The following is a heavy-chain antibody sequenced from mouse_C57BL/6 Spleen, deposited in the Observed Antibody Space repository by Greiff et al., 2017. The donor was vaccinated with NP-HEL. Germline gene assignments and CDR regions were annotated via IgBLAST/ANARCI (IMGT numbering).Heavy chain of an antibody. CDR2: IYPRSGNT. Sequence: VQLQQSGAELARPGASVKLSCKASGYTFTSYGISWVKQRPGQGLEWIGEIYPRSGNTNYNEKFKGKATLTADKSSSTAYMELRSLTSEDSAVYFWERYPIYYYGSPYYFDYWGQGTTLTVAS. J-gene: IGHJ2*01. D-gene: IGHD1-1*01. V-gene: IGHV1-81*01. CDR1: GYTFTSYG. CDR3: ERYPIYYYGSPYYFDY.